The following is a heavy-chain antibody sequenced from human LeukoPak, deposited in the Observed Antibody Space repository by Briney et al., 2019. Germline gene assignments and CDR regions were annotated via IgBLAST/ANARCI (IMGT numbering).Heavy chain of an antibody. V-gene: IGHV4-34*01. D-gene: IGHD6-19*01. Sequence: SETLSLTCAVYGGSFSGYYWSWIRQPPGKGLEWIGEINHSGSTNYNPSLTSRVTISVDTSKNQFSLKLSSVTAADTAVYYCARGRAVAGPSRIKYYYYGMDVWGQGTTVTVSS. J-gene: IGHJ6*02. CDR2: INHSGST. CDR3: ARGRAVAGPSRIKYYYYGMDV. CDR1: GGSFSGYY.